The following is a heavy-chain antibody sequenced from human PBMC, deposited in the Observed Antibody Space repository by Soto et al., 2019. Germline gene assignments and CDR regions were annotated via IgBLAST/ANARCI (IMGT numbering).Heavy chain of an antibody. CDR1: GFTFSSYA. D-gene: IGHD3-10*01. J-gene: IGHJ4*02. CDR2: ISASGGGS. V-gene: IGHV3-23*01. Sequence: LRLSCAASGFTFSSYAMSWVRLAPGKGLEWVSVISASGGGSYYADSVKGRFTISRDNSKDTLYLQMNSLRADDTAVYYCARREGVKVRGVIGDCWGQGTLVTVSS. CDR3: ARREGVKVRGVIGDC.